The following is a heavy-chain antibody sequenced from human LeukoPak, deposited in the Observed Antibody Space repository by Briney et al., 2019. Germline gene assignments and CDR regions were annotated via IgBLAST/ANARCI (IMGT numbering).Heavy chain of an antibody. V-gene: IGHV4-59*01. CDR3: ARAGDGPTAGDYVGGWFDP. J-gene: IGHJ5*02. CDR1: GGSISSYY. Sequence: SETLSLTCTVSGGSISSYYWSWIRQPPGKGLEWIGYIYYSGSTNYNPSLKSRVTISVDTSKNQFSLRLSSVTAADTAVYYCARAGDGPTAGDYVGGWFDPWGQGTLVTVSS. D-gene: IGHD4-17*01. CDR2: IYYSGST.